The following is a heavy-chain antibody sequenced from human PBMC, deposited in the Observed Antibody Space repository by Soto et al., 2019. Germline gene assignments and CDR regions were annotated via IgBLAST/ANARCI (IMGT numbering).Heavy chain of an antibody. Sequence: QLQLQESGPGLVKPSETLSLTCTVSGGSISSSSYYWGWIRQPPGKGLEWIGSIYYSGSTYYNPSLKSRVTKSGDTSKNQFSLKLRSVTAADAAVYYCARHGADLYQLLFNWFDPWGQGTLVTVSS. CDR2: IYYSGST. CDR1: GGSISSSSYY. V-gene: IGHV4-39*01. J-gene: IGHJ5*02. CDR3: ARHGADLYQLLFNWFDP. D-gene: IGHD2-2*01.